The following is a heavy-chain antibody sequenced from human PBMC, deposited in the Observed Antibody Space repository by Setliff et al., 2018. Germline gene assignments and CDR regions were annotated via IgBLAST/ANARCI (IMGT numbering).Heavy chain of an antibody. D-gene: IGHD3-10*01. Sequence: ASVKVSCKASGYTFLNYDIHWVRQAPGQGLEWMGWMNAGNGNTEYSQKFKGRVTLSRDTSANIAYMELRSLTSEDMAVYYCARGRAHYYFSGSFMDYWGQGTLVTVSS. V-gene: IGHV1-3*01. CDR2: MNAGNGNT. CDR1: GYTFLNYD. J-gene: IGHJ4*02. CDR3: ARGRAHYYFSGSFMDY.